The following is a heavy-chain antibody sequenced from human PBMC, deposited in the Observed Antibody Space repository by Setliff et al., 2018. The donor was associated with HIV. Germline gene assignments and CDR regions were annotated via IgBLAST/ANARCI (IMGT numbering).Heavy chain of an antibody. CDR3: ARHSPSDY. CDR2: INHSGGT. J-gene: IGHJ4*02. CDR1: GRSFSGYY. V-gene: IGHV4-34*01. Sequence: PSETLSLTCAVYGRSFSGYYWNWIRQSPGKGLEWIGEINHSGGTNYNPSLKSRVTMSIDTSKNQFSLNVSSVTAADTAVYYCARHSPSDYWGQGTLVTVSS.